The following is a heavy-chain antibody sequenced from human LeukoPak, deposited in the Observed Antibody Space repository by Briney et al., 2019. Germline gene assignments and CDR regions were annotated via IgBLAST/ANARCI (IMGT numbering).Heavy chain of an antibody. Sequence: ASVKVSCKASGGTFSSYAISWVRQAPGQGLEWMGWISGYNGNTNYAQKVQGRVTMTIDTSTSTAYMELRSLRSDDTAVYYCARDGSADCSSTSCFDPWGQGTLVTVSS. D-gene: IGHD2-2*01. CDR3: ARDGSADCSSTSCFDP. CDR2: ISGYNGNT. CDR1: GGTFSSYA. J-gene: IGHJ5*02. V-gene: IGHV1-18*01.